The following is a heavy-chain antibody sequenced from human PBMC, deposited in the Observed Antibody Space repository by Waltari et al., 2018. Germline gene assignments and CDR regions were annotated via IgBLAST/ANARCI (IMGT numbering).Heavy chain of an antibody. Sequence: EVQLVESGGGLVQPGGSLRLSCAASGFSFSSHRMHWVRRLPGKGLEWLSRIDGDGNSANYADSVKGRFTASRDNAKTTLYLQMNSLRAEDTAVYYCARDYDIRGQGTLVTVSS. V-gene: IGHV3-74*01. CDR3: ARDYDI. J-gene: IGHJ3*02. CDR1: GFSFSSHR. CDR2: IDGDGNSA.